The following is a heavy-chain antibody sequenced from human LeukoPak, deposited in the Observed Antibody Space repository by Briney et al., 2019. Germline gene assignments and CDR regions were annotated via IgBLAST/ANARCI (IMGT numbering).Heavy chain of an antibody. CDR2: ISYDGSNK. V-gene: IGHV3-30*03. D-gene: IGHD5-18*01. CDR1: GFTFSSYG. CDR3: ASGYSYGTPFGGAFDI. J-gene: IGHJ3*02. Sequence: GGSLRLSCAASGFTFSSYGMHWVRQAPGKGLEWVAVISYDGSNKYYADSVKGRFTISRDNSKNTLYLQMNSLRAEDTAVYYCASGYSYGTPFGGAFDIWGQGTMVTVSS.